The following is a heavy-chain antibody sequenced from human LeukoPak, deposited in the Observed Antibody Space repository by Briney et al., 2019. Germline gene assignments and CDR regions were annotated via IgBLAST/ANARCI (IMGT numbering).Heavy chain of an antibody. CDR3: ARGRGSGYCSSTSCRPFFDY. V-gene: IGHV4-34*01. CDR2: INHSGST. Sequence: SETLSLTCAVYGGSFSGYYWSWIRQPPGKGLEWIGEINHSGSTNYNPSLRSRVTISVDTSKNQFSLKLSSVTAADTAVYYCARGRGSGYCSSTSCRPFFDYWGQGTLVTVSS. J-gene: IGHJ4*02. D-gene: IGHD2-2*01. CDR1: GGSFSGYY.